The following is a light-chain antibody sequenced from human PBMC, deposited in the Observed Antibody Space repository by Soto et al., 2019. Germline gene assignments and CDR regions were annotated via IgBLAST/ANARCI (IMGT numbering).Light chain of an antibody. CDR1: SSDVGDYPY. V-gene: IGLV2-14*01. CDR3: SSYSATNTLV. J-gene: IGLJ1*01. CDR2: EVT. Sequence: QSVLTQPASVSGSPGQSITISCTGTSSDVGDYPYVSWYQQHPGKVPKLIIYEVTNRPSGVNSRFSGSKSENTASLTISGLQAEDEADYYCSSYSATNTLVFGSGTKVTVL.